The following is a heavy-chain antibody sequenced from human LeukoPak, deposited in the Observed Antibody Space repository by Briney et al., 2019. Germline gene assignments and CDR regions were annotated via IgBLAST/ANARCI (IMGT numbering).Heavy chain of an antibody. Sequence: SETLSLTCAVYGGSFSGFYWSWIRQPPGKGLEWIGEINHSGSTNYNPSLKRRVTISVDTSKKHFSLKLRSVTAADSAVYFCARRLSRQPYYFDYWGQGTLVTVSS. CDR3: ARRLSRQPYYFDY. CDR2: INHSGST. D-gene: IGHD1-14*01. CDR1: GGSFSGFY. J-gene: IGHJ4*02. V-gene: IGHV4-34*01.